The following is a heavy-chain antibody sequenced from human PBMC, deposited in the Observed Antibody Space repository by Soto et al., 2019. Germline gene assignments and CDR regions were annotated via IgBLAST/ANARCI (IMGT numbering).Heavy chain of an antibody. J-gene: IGHJ5*02. V-gene: IGHV5-51*01. CDR2: IYPGDSDT. CDR3: ARQPVDYYDSSGYYNYFDP. D-gene: IGHD3-22*01. Sequence: HGESLKISCNGSGYVFSIHWVAWRRQMPGKGLEWMGIIYPGDSDTRYSPSFQGQVTISADKSISTAYLQWSSLKASDTAMYYCARQPVDYYDSSGYYNYFDPWGQGTLVTVSS. CDR1: GYVFSIHW.